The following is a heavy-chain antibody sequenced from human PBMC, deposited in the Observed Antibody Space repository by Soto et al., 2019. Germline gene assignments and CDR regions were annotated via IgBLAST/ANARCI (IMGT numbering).Heavy chain of an antibody. CDR3: ARAGGTTVTGLWHFDS. J-gene: IGHJ4*02. Sequence: GGSLRLSCEASGFTFNTYSMHWVRQPPGKGLEWLAAIWYDGTQEYYADSVKGRFIISRDNSKKTLYLEMNSLRAEDTAVYYCARAGGTTVTGLWHFDSWGQGTLVTVSS. D-gene: IGHD4-17*01. CDR1: GFTFNTYS. CDR2: IWYDGTQE. V-gene: IGHV3-33*01.